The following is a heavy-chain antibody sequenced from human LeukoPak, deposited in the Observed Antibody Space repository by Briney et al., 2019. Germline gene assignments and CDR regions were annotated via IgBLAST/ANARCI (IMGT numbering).Heavy chain of an antibody. CDR2: INPNSGGT. CDR3: ARDPNYHDTSGSIGCNY. D-gene: IGHD3-22*01. Sequence: ASVKVSCKASGYTFTGYSMHWVRQAPGQGLEWMGRINPNSGGTNLAQKFQGRVTMVRDTSISTAYMELSRLRFDDTAVYYCARDPNYHDTSGSIGCNYWGQGTLVTVSS. CDR1: GYTFTGYS. V-gene: IGHV1-2*06. J-gene: IGHJ4*02.